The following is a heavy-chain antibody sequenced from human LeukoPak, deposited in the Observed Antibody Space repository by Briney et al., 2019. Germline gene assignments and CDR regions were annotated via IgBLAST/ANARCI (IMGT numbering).Heavy chain of an antibody. CDR3: ATAWEFITIGY. Sequence: PSETLSLTCTVSGGSISSGGYYWRWIRQHPGKGLEWTGYIYYSGSTYYNPSLKSRVTISVDTSKNQFSLKLSSVTAADTAVYYCATAWEFITIGYWGQGTLVTVSS. J-gene: IGHJ4*02. CDR1: GGSISSGGYY. D-gene: IGHD3-22*01. V-gene: IGHV4-31*03. CDR2: IYYSGST.